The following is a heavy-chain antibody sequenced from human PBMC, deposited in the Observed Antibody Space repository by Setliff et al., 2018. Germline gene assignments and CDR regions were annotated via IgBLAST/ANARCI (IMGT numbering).Heavy chain of an antibody. CDR1: GYTFVNYG. J-gene: IGHJ6*02. Sequence: GASVKVSCKASGYTFVNYGINWVRQAPGQGLEWVGWIKTFSFKANYAQKFQDRVTITTDTSTTTVHMELRGLRFDDTATYYCARFRVSSGGYNYYTMDVWGQGTTVTSP. V-gene: IGHV1-18*01. CDR3: ARFRVSSGGYNYYTMDV. D-gene: IGHD1-26*01. CDR2: IKTFSFKA.